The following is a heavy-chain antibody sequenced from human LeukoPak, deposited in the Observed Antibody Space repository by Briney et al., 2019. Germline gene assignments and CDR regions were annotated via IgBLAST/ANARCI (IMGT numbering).Heavy chain of an antibody. V-gene: IGHV4-59*08. D-gene: IGHD3-22*01. J-gene: IGHJ4*02. Sequence: SETLSLTCTVSGGSISSYYWSWIRQPPGKGLEWIGYIYYSGSTNYNPSLKSRVTISVDTSKNQFSLKLSSVTAADTAMYYCARHRGYYDSSGYRHIGFFDYWGQGTLVTVSS. CDR3: ARHRGYYDSSGYRHIGFFDY. CDR1: GGSISSYY. CDR2: IYYSGST.